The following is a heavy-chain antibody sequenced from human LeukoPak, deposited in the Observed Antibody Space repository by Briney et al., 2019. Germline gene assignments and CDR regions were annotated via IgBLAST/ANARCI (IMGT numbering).Heavy chain of an antibody. Sequence: GGYLRLSCAASRFTFSGSPMHWLRQASGKGLEWVGSIKSRANSYATAYAASVKGRFTISRDDSNNTAYLQMNSLKAEDTAVYYCTRPSAGGLDYWGQGTLVTVSS. D-gene: IGHD3-16*01. J-gene: IGHJ4*02. V-gene: IGHV3-73*01. CDR1: RFTFSGSP. CDR2: IKSRANSYAT. CDR3: TRPSAGGLDY.